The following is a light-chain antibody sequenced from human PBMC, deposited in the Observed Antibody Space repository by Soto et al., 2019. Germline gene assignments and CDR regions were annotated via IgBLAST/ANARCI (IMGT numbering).Light chain of an antibody. V-gene: IGKV1-5*03. J-gene: IGKJ1*01. CDR2: XXS. Sequence: DIQMTQSPSTLSASVGDRVTITCRASQSISSWLAWYQQKTRXXXQXXXXXXSSLESAAPSRLSGSGSATEFTLTISSLQPDDFATYYCQQYNSFLTFGKGTKV. CDR1: QSISSW. CDR3: QQYNSFLT.